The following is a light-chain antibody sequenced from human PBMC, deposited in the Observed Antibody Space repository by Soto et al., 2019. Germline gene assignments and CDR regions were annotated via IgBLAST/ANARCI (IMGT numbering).Light chain of an antibody. CDR2: DAS. Sequence: EIVLTQSPATLSLSTGERATLSCRASQSVSSSLGWYQQRPGQAPRLLIYDASNRATGIPARFSGSGSGTDFTLTISSLEPEDFAVYYCQHRGTFGQGTRL. CDR1: QSVSSS. J-gene: IGKJ5*01. CDR3: QHRGT. V-gene: IGKV3-11*01.